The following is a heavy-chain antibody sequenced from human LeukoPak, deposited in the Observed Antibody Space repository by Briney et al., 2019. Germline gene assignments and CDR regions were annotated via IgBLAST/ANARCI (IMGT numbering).Heavy chain of an antibody. CDR2: ISASGGTT. CDR3: EKHLLNTVTGIDY. Sequence: GGSLRLSCAASEFTFSSYAMSWVRQAPGKGLEWVSGISASGGTTYYADSVKGRFTISRDNSKNTLYLQMNSLRAEDTAVYYCEKHLLNTVTGIDYWGRGTLVAVSS. J-gene: IGHJ4*02. CDR1: EFTFSSYA. V-gene: IGHV3-23*01. D-gene: IGHD4-17*01.